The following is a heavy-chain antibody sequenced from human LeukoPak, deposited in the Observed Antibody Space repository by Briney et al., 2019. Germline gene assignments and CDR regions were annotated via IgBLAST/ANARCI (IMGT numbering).Heavy chain of an antibody. CDR1: GFTSSSYG. CDR2: ISYDGSNK. V-gene: IGHV3-30*18. CDR3: AKDGSGWYLDY. J-gene: IGHJ4*02. D-gene: IGHD6-19*01. Sequence: GGSLRLSCAASGFTSSSYGMHWVRQAPGKGLEWVAVISYDGSNKYYADSVKGRFTISRDNSKNTLYLQMNSLRAEDTAVYYCAKDGSGWYLDYWGQGTLVTVSS.